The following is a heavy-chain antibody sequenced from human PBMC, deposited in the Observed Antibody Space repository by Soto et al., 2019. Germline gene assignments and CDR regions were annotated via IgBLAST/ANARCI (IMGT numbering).Heavy chain of an antibody. CDR1: GFSLSTSGVG. CDR3: AHTPGITIFGVVHWFDP. Sequence: QITLKESGPTLVKPTQTLTLTCTFSGFSLSTSGVGVGWIRQPPGKALEWLALIYWNDDKRYSPSLKSRLTITKDTSKIQVVLTMTNMDPVDTATYYCAHTPGITIFGVVHWFDPWGQVTLVTVSS. D-gene: IGHD3-3*01. J-gene: IGHJ5*02. CDR2: IYWNDDK. V-gene: IGHV2-5*01.